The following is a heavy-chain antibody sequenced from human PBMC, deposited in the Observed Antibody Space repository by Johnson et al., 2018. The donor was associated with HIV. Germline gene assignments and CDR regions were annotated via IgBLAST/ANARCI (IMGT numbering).Heavy chain of an antibody. Sequence: VQLVESGGGLVHPGRSLRLSCTASGFMFDDYGMNWVRQAPGKGLVWVSRINWNGGSTGYADSVKGRFTISRDNAKNSLYLKMNSLRAEDTAVYYCARDGTSRGGAFDIWGQGTMVTVSS. CDR2: INWNGGST. D-gene: IGHD6-13*01. CDR1: GFMFDDYG. V-gene: IGHV3-20*04. J-gene: IGHJ3*02. CDR3: ARDGTSRGGAFDI.